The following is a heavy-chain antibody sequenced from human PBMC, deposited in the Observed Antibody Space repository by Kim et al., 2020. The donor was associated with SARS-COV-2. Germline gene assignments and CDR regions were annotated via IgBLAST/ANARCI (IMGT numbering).Heavy chain of an antibody. CDR2: ISGSGGST. J-gene: IGHJ4*02. D-gene: IGHD3-22*01. Sequence: GGSLRLSCAASGFTFSSYAMSWVRQAPGKGLEWVSAISGSGGSTYYADSVKGRFTISRDNSKNTLYLQMNSLRAEDTAVYYCAKDHTYYYDSSGYLFDYWGQGTLVTVSS. CDR1: GFTFSSYA. V-gene: IGHV3-23*01. CDR3: AKDHTYYYDSSGYLFDY.